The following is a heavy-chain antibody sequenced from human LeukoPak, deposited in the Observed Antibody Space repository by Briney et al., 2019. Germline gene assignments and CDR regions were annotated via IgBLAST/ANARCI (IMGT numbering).Heavy chain of an antibody. V-gene: IGHV4-59*01. CDR1: GGSISSYY. CDR3: ARARKVVTAPKGYGMDV. CDR2: IYYSGST. D-gene: IGHD2-21*02. Sequence: SETLSLTCTVSGGSISSYYWSWIRQPPGKGLEWIGYIYYSGSTNYNPSLKSRVTISVDTSKNQFSLKLSSVTAADTAVYYCARARKVVTAPKGYGMDVWGQGTTVTVSS. J-gene: IGHJ6*02.